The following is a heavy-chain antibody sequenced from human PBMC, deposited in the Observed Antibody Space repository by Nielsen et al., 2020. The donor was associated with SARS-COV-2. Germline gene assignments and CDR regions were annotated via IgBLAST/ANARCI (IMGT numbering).Heavy chain of an antibody. CDR1: GFTFSSYG. Sequence: GESLKISCAASGFTFSSYGMHWVRQAPGKGLEWVAVISYDGSNKYYADSVKGRFTISRDNSKNTLYLQMNSLRAEDTAVYYCAKEYYDFWSSYYYYGMDVWGQGTTVTVSS. D-gene: IGHD3-3*01. J-gene: IGHJ6*02. CDR2: ISYDGSNK. V-gene: IGHV3-30*18. CDR3: AKEYYDFWSSYYYYGMDV.